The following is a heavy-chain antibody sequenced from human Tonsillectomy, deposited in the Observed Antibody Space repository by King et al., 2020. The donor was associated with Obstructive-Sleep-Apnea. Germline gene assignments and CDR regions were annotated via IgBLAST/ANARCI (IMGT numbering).Heavy chain of an antibody. CDR2: INPDSGGT. V-gene: IGHV1-2*02. CDR3: ARDAEAELHRRSNYFDS. J-gene: IGHJ4*02. CDR1: GDTFTGNY. Sequence: QLVQSGAEVRKPGASVKVSCKAFGDTFTGNYVHWVRQAPGQGLEWMGWINPDSGGTDYAQKFQGRVTMTRDTSISTVYMEMSRLRSDDTAVYYCARDAEAELHRRSNYFDSWGQGTLVTVSS. D-gene: IGHD1-26*01.